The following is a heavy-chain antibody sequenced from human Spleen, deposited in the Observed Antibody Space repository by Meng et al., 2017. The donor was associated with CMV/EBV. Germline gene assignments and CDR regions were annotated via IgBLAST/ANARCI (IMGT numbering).Heavy chain of an antibody. J-gene: IGHJ4*02. CDR2: INPSGGST. CDR1: GYTFTSYY. CDR3: ARGGRMAPNYHDY. V-gene: IGHV1-46*01. Sequence: TASGYTFTSYYMHWVRHAPGQGLEWMGIINPSGGSTSYAQKFQGRVTMTRDTSTSTVYMELSSLRSEDTAVYYCARGGRMAPNYHDYWGQGTLVTVSS. D-gene: IGHD5-24*01.